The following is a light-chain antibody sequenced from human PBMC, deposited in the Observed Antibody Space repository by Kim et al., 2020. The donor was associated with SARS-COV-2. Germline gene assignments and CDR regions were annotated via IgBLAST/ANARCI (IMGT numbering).Light chain of an antibody. CDR3: EQDNEYSYT. Sequence: DIQMTQSPSTLSASVGDRVTITCRASQSISSWLAWYQQKPGKAPKLLIYKASSLESVVPSRFSGSGSGTEFTLTISSLQPDDFATYYCEQDNEYSYTFGQGTKLEI. J-gene: IGKJ2*01. V-gene: IGKV1-5*03. CDR2: KAS. CDR1: QSISSW.